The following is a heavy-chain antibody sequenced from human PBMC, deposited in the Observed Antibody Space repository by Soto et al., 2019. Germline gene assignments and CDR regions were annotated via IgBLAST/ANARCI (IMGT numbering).Heavy chain of an antibody. CDR3: AKRTVGWYFDL. J-gene: IGHJ2*01. CDR2: ISGSGGST. D-gene: IGHD4-17*01. V-gene: IGHV3-23*01. Sequence: EVQLLESGGGLVQPGGSLRLSCAASRFTFSSYAMNWVRQAPGKGLEWVSVISGSGGSTYYADAVKGRFPISRDNSKNTLYLQMNSLRAEDTAVYYCAKRTVGWYFDLWGRGTLVTVSS. CDR1: RFTFSSYA.